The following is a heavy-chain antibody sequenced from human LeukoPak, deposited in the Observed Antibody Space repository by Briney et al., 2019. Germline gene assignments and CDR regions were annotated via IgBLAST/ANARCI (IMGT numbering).Heavy chain of an antibody. CDR3: ARESYCTGGSCYSGRAFDV. CDR1: GFTFSTYW. V-gene: IGHV3-74*01. J-gene: IGHJ3*01. Sequence: GGSLRLSCAASGFTFSTYWMHWVRQDPRKGLVWVSRIKTVGSNTYYADSVKGRFTISRDNAKNTLYLQMNSLRAEDTALYYCARESYCTGGSCYSGRAFDVWGQGTMVTVSS. CDR2: IKTVGSNT. D-gene: IGHD2-15*01.